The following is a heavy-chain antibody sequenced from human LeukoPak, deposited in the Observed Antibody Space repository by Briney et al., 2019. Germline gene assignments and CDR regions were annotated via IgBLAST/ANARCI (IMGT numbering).Heavy chain of an antibody. D-gene: IGHD2-8*02. CDR2: FYYSDTT. J-gene: IGHJ5*02. V-gene: IGHV4-39*01. CDR1: GGSISSPSYS. CDR3: ARHTYWGYQVS. Sequence: SETLSLTCTVSGGSISSPSYSWGWIRQPPGKGLEWIGSFYYSDTTYYNPSFKSRVTISVDASKNQFSLRLSSVTAADTAVYYCARHTYWGYQVSWGQGSLVIVSS.